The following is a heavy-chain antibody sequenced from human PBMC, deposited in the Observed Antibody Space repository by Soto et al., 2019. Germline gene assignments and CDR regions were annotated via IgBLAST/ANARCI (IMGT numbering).Heavy chain of an antibody. J-gene: IGHJ4*02. CDR3: AKVAFRDIVVVPAAMSGRLVTWGGFDY. CDR2: ISGSGGST. D-gene: IGHD2-2*01. V-gene: IGHV3-23*01. CDR1: GFTFSSYA. Sequence: GGSLRLSCAASGFTFSSYAMSWVRQAPGKGLEWVSAISGSGGSTYYADSVKGRFTISRDNSKNTLYLQMNSLRAEDTAVYYCAKVAFRDIVVVPAAMSGRLVTWGGFDYWGQGTLVTVSS.